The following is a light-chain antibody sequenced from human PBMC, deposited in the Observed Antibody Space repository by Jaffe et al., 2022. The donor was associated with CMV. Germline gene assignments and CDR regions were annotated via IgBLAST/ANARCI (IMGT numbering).Light chain of an antibody. Sequence: EIVLTQSPGTLSLSPGERATLSCRASQSVSSSYLAWYQQKPGQAPRLLINAASIRATGIPDRFSGSGSGTDFTLTISRLEPEDFAVYHCQQHGSSPLTFGGGTKVEIK. CDR2: AAS. CDR3: QQHGSSPLT. CDR1: QSVSSSY. V-gene: IGKV3-20*01. J-gene: IGKJ4*01.